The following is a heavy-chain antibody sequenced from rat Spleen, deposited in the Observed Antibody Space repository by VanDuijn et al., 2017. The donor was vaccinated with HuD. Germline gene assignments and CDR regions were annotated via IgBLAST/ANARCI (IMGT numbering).Heavy chain of an antibody. D-gene: IGHD1-10*01. J-gene: IGHJ3*01. V-gene: IGHV5-27*01. CDR3: TRDGATTRFAY. CDR2: ISPSGGAT. Sequence: EVQLVESDGGLVQPGRSLKLSCAASGFTFSDYYMAWVRQAPTMGLEWVTSISPSGGATYYPDSVKGRFTISRDNAKSTLYLQMNSLRSEDTATYYCTRDGATTRFAYWGQGTLVTVSS. CDR1: GFTFSDYY.